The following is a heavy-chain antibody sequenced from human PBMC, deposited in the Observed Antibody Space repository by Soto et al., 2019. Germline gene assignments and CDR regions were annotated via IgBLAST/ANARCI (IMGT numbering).Heavy chain of an antibody. D-gene: IGHD2-2*01. CDR2: TYYRSKWYN. J-gene: IGHJ6*02. V-gene: IGHV6-1*01. CDR1: GDSVSSNSAA. Sequence: SQTLSLTCAISGDSVSSNSAAWNWIRQSPSRGLEWLGRTYYRSKWYNDYAVSVKSRITINPDTSKNQLSLQLNSVTPEDTAVYYCARVRIPAAPEDYYYGMDVWGQGTTVTVSS. CDR3: ARVRIPAAPEDYYYGMDV.